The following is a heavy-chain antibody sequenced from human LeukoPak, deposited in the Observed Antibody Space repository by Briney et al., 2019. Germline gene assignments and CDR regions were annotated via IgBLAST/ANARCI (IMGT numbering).Heavy chain of an antibody. J-gene: IGHJ4*02. Sequence: PSETLSLTCTVSGGSISSYYWSWIRQPPGKGLEWIGYIYYSGSTNYNPSLKSRVTISVDTSKNQFSLKLSSVTAADTAVYYCARVFCSGGSCFDYWGQGTPVTVSS. CDR2: IYYSGST. V-gene: IGHV4-59*08. CDR1: GGSISSYY. D-gene: IGHD2-15*01. CDR3: ARVFCSGGSCFDY.